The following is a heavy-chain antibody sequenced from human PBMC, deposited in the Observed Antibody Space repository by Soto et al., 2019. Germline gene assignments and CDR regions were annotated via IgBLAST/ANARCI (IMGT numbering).Heavy chain of an antibody. CDR2: ISYDGSNK. D-gene: IGHD6-6*01. Sequence: QVQLVESGGGVVQPGRSLRLSCAASGFTFSSYGMHWVRQAPGKGLEWVAVISYDGSNKYYADSVKGRFTISRDNSKNTLYLQMNSLRAEDTAVYYSAKEKGELVLYYYYGMDVWGQGTTVTVSS. CDR1: GFTFSSYG. J-gene: IGHJ6*02. CDR3: AKEKGELVLYYYYGMDV. V-gene: IGHV3-30*18.